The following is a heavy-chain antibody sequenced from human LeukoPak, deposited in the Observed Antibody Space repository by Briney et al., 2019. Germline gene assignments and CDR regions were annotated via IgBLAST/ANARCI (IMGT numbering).Heavy chain of an antibody. CDR1: GFTFSSYA. CDR3: STSRQLQSFDC. V-gene: IGHV3-23*01. J-gene: IGHJ4*02. D-gene: IGHD5-18*01. CDR2: ISSTGSTT. Sequence: GGSLRLSCTASGFTFSSYAMSWVRQAPGKGLEWVSLISSTGSTTYYADSVKGRFTISRDNSENTLYLQMKSLRAEDTAVYYCSTSRQLQSFDCWGQGTLVTVSS.